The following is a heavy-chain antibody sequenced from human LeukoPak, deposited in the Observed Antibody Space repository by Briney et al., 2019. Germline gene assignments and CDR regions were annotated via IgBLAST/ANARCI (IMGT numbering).Heavy chain of an antibody. J-gene: IGHJ4*02. D-gene: IGHD6-19*01. V-gene: IGHV3-48*01. CDR3: ARPTSSGSFNS. CDR2: ITGSGVTT. CDR1: GFTFNDYD. Sequence: GGSLRLSCAASGFTFNDYDMHWVRQAPGKGLEWVSFITGSGVTTSYADSVKGRFTISRDSAKHSLFLQMNSLRAEDTAVYYWARPTSSGSFNSWGQGTLVTVSS.